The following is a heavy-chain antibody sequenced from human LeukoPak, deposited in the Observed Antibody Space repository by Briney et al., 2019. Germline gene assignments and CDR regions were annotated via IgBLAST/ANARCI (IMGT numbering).Heavy chain of an antibody. CDR3: ARDAGPIVVVLYYFDY. CDR1: GFTFSSYA. CDR2: ISYDGSNK. V-gene: IGHV3-30-3*01. J-gene: IGHJ4*02. Sequence: GGSPRLSCAASGFTFSSYAMHWVRQAPGKGLEWVAVISYDGSNKYYADSVKGRFTISRDNSKNTLYLQMNSLRAEDTAVYYCARDAGPIVVVLYYFDYWGQGTLVTVSS. D-gene: IGHD2-2*01.